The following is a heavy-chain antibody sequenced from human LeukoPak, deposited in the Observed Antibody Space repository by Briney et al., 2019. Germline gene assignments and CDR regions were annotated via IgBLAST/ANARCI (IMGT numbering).Heavy chain of an antibody. V-gene: IGHV3-53*01. CDR2: IYTGGTT. CDR1: GFTVSVTN. D-gene: IGHD3-16*01. Sequence: GRSLRLSCAASGFTVSVTNMRWVRQAPGKGLEWISAIYTGGTTYYSDSVAGRFTISRDKPKNTLHLHMDSLRVEDTAVYYCARDQATSGGGLDSWGQGTLVTVSS. CDR3: ARDQATSGGGLDS. J-gene: IGHJ4*02.